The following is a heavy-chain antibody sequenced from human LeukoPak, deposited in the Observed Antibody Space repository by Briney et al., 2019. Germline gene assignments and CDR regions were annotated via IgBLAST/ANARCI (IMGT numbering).Heavy chain of an antibody. CDR3: ARDLRSASAYDSFDS. CDR1: GFTFSSYA. D-gene: IGHD3-16*01. J-gene: IGHJ4*02. CDR2: IKKDGSEK. V-gene: IGHV3-7*01. Sequence: PGGSLRLSCAASGFTFSSYAMSWVRQAPGKGLEWVANIKKDGSEKNYVDSVKGRFTISRDDAKNSLYLQMDSLRADDTGVYYCARDLRSASAYDSFDSWGQGTLVTVSS.